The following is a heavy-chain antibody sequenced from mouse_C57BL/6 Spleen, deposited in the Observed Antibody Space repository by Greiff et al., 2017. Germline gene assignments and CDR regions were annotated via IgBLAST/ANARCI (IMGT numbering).Heavy chain of an antibody. Sequence: EVHLVESGGGLVQPGGSMKLSCVASGFTFSNYWMNWVRQSPEQGLEWVAQIRLKSDNYATHYAMSVKGRFTISREDSKSSVYLKMNNLRAEDTGIYYCTKDYGSSPAYWGQGTLVTVSA. D-gene: IGHD1-1*01. CDR2: IRLKSDNYAT. CDR1: GFTFSNYW. J-gene: IGHJ3*01. CDR3: TKDYGSSPAY. V-gene: IGHV6-3*01.